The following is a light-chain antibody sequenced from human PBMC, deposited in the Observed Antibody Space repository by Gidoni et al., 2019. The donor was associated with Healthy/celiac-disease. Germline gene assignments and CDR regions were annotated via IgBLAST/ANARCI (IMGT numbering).Light chain of an antibody. CDR3: QQYNSYPLT. V-gene: IGKV1-5*03. J-gene: IGKJ4*01. CDR2: KAS. CDR1: QSISCW. Sequence: DIPMTQSPSTLSASVGDRVTITCRASQSISCWLAWYQQKPGKAPKLLIYKASSFESGVPPRFSGSGSGTEFTLTISSQQPDDFATYYCQQYNSYPLTFXGXTKVEIK.